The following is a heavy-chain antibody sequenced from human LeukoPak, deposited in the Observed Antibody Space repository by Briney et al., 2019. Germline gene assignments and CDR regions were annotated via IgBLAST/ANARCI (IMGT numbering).Heavy chain of an antibody. V-gene: IGHV1-69*13. CDR3: ARDDYGGNSVGLYYYYYMDV. J-gene: IGHJ6*03. Sequence: SVKVSCKASGGTFSSYAISWVRQAPGQGLEWMGGIIPIFGTANYARKFQGRVTITADESTSTAYTELSSLRSEDTAVYYCARDDYGGNSVGLYYYYYMDVWGKGTTVTVSS. CDR2: IIPIFGTA. D-gene: IGHD4-23*01. CDR1: GGTFSSYA.